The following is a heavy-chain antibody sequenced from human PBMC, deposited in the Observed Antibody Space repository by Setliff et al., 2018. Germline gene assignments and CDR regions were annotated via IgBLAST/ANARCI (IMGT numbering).Heavy chain of an antibody. CDR2: INNYNFNT. CDR3: ARINFFVSSGYYYAPDS. Sequence: ASVKVSCKTSGYSFISYYMYWVRQAPGQGLEWMGWINNYNFNTQYAQKFQGRVTVSTDTSTTTAYLELRFLRPDDTALYYCARINFFVSSGYYYAPDSWGQGTMVTVSS. V-gene: IGHV1-18*04. D-gene: IGHD3-22*01. CDR1: GYSFISYY. J-gene: IGHJ4*02.